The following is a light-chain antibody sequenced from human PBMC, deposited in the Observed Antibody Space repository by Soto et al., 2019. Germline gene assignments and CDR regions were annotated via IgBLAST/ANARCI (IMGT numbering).Light chain of an antibody. V-gene: IGLV1-51*02. CDR1: SSNIGNNY. Sequence: QSVLTQPPSVSAAPGQKVTVSCSGSSSNIGNNYVSWYQQLPGTAPKLLIYENNKRPPGIPDRFSGSKSGTSASLGITGLQTGDEADYYCGTWDSSLSAWLFGGGTQLTV. J-gene: IGLJ3*02. CDR3: GTWDSSLSAWL. CDR2: ENN.